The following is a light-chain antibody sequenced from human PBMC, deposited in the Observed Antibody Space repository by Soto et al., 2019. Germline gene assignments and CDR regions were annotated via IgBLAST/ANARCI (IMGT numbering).Light chain of an antibody. Sequence: DIQMTQSPSTLSASVGDTVTITCRASESIDNWLAWYQQKPGKAPKLLIFAASTLVRGVPSRFSGRGSGTEFTLTISSLQADDYAPFDCQQYHTDWTFGQGTKVEIK. CDR1: ESIDNW. CDR2: AAS. V-gene: IGKV1-5*01. J-gene: IGKJ1*01. CDR3: QQYHTDWT.